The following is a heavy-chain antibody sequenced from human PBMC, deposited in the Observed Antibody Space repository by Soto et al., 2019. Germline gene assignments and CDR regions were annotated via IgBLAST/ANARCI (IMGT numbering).Heavy chain of an antibody. CDR3: ARDSGFYSSSSFDY. Sequence: SETLSLTCTVSGGSISSSSYYWGWIRQPPGKGLEWIGSIYYSGSTYYNPSLKSRLTISVDTSKNQFSLNLSSVTAADTAVYYCARDSGFYSSSSFDYWGQGTMVAVSS. CDR2: IYYSGST. J-gene: IGHJ4*02. CDR1: GGSISSSSYY. D-gene: IGHD6-6*01. V-gene: IGHV4-39*07.